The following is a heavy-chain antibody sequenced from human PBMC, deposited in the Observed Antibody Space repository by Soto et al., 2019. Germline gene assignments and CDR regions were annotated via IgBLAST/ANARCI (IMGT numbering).Heavy chain of an antibody. CDR3: ARGGAMGVDY. D-gene: IGHD1-26*01. J-gene: IGHJ4*02. CDR1: GFTFNNKW. V-gene: IGHV3-74*01. CDR2: IDGAAATT. Sequence: GGALRVSCPASGFTFNNKWMHWVRQAPGKGLVWLSRIDGAAATTNYADSVKGRFTISRDNAKNIVFLHVNGLTDEDTAVYYCARGGAMGVDYWGQGTLVPVSS.